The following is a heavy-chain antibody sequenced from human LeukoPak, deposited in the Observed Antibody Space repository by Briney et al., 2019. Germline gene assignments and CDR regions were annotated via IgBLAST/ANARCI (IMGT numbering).Heavy chain of an antibody. CDR3: ARSADRSGYFREITLYYFDY. D-gene: IGHD3-22*01. CDR2: ISNRVSTI. Sequence: GGSLRLSCAASGFAFSDFYMTWIRQAPGKGLEWVSYISNRVSTIHYADSVRGRFTISRDNAKKSLYLQMNSLRAEDTAVYYCARSADRSGYFREITLYYFDYWGQGTLVTVAS. V-gene: IGHV3-11*01. CDR1: GFAFSDFY. J-gene: IGHJ4*02.